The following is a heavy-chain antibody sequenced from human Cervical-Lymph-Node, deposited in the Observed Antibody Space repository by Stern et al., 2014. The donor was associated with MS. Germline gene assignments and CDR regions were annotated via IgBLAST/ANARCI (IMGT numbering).Heavy chain of an antibody. J-gene: IGHJ4*02. V-gene: IGHV1-69*01. CDR2: IIPIFGTA. D-gene: IGHD6-6*01. CDR1: GGTFNTNV. Sequence: AQLVESGAEVKKPGSSVKVSCKASGGTFNTNVISWVRQAPGQGLEWMGGIIPIFGTALYAQKLQGRVTINANASTPADFMELSSLRSEDTAVYSCARAAYSTSSYNYWGQGTLVIVSS. CDR3: ARAAYSTSSYNY.